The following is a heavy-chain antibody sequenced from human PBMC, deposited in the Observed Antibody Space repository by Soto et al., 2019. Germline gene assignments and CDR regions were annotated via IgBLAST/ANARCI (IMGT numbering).Heavy chain of an antibody. D-gene: IGHD1-20*01. CDR1: GGSVNNDNYY. V-gene: IGHV4-61*01. CDR2: IYSSGSA. CDR3: ARGNWKGDY. Sequence: SETLSLTCSVSGGSVNNDNYYWSWIRQPPGKGLEWIGYIYSSGSAYYNPSLKSRVTISVDTSQNQFSLKLSSVTAADTAVYYCARGNWKGDYWGQGSLVTVSS. J-gene: IGHJ4*02.